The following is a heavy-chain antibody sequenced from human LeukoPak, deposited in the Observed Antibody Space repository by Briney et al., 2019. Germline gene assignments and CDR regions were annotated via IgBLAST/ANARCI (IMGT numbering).Heavy chain of an antibody. CDR3: ARQDCSGGSCYLDY. CDR2: INTRSSTT. J-gene: IGHJ4*02. V-gene: IGHV3-48*01. Sequence: PGGSLRLSCAVSGFTFSSYNMNWVRQAPGKGLEWVSFINTRSSTTYYADSVKGRFTISRDYSKNTLFLQMNNLRTEDTAVYSCARQDCSGGSCYLDYWGQGMLVTVSS. CDR1: GFTFSSYN. D-gene: IGHD2-15*01.